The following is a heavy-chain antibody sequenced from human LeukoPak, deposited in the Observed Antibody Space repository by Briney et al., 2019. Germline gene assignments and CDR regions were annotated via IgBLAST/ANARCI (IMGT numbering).Heavy chain of an antibody. CDR1: GFTFSSYA. CDR3: ARGLNGYDAFDI. D-gene: IGHD5-18*01. J-gene: IGHJ3*02. Sequence: GSLRPSCAASGFTFSSYAKHRVRQAPGKGPEGVAVISYDGSNKYYADSVKGRFTISRDNSKNTLYLQMNSLRAEDTAVYYCARGLNGYDAFDIWGQGTMVTVSS. V-gene: IGHV3-30*04. CDR2: ISYDGSNK.